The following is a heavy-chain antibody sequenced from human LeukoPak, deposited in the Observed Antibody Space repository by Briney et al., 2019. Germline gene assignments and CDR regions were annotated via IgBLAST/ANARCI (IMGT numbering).Heavy chain of an antibody. Sequence: SVKVSCKASGGTFSSYAISWVRQAPGQGLEWMGGIIPIFGTANYAQKFQGRVTITADESTSTAYMELSSLRSEDTAVYYCARGVPAAIPAYYYYMDVWGKGTTVTVSS. CDR2: IIPIFGTA. J-gene: IGHJ6*03. CDR3: ARGVPAAIPAYYYYMDV. V-gene: IGHV1-69*13. CDR1: GGTFSSYA. D-gene: IGHD2-2*02.